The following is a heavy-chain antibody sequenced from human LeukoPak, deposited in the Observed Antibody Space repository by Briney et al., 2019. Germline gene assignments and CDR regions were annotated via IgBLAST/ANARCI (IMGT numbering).Heavy chain of an antibody. CDR2: ISYDGSNK. J-gene: IGHJ4*02. Sequence: WRSLSLSCAASGFTFSSYALHWVRQGQGKGLEWVAVISYDGSNKYYADSVKGRFTISRDNPKNTLYLQMNSLRAEDTAVYYCARDHSIVGSPVDYWGQGTLVTVSS. V-gene: IGHV3-30-3*01. CDR3: ARDHSIVGSPVDY. CDR1: GFTFSSYA. D-gene: IGHD2-21*01.